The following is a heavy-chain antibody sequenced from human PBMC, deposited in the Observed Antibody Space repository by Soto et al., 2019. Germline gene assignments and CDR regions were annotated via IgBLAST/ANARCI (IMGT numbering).Heavy chain of an antibody. D-gene: IGHD6-19*01. CDR3: ARDFVGYSSGWYVY. CDR2: ISAYNGNT. CDR1: GYTFTSYG. V-gene: IGHV1-18*01. J-gene: IGHJ4*02. Sequence: ASVKVSCKASGYTFTSYGISWLRQAPGQGLEWMGWISAYNGNTNYAQKFQGRVTMTTDTSTSTAYMEVRSLRSDDTAVYYCARDFVGYSSGWYVYWGQGTLVTVSS.